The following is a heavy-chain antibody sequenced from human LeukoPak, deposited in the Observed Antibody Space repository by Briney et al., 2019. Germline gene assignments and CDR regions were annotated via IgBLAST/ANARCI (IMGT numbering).Heavy chain of an antibody. CDR3: ARSRSGYSYDHAAFDI. D-gene: IGHD5-18*01. CDR1: GGSISSYY. V-gene: IGHV4-59*01. J-gene: IGHJ3*02. CDR2: IDYRGST. Sequence: PSETLSLTCIVSGGSISSYYWSWIRQPPGKGLEWIAYIDYRGSTTYNPSLKSRVTISVDTSRNQFSLKLSSVTAADTAVYYCARSRSGYSYDHAAFDIWGQGTMVTVSS.